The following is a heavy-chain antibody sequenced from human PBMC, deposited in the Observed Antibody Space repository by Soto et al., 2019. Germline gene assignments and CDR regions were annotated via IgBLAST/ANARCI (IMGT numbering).Heavy chain of an antibody. CDR1: GFTVSDI. D-gene: IGHD2-2*01. J-gene: IGHJ4*02. V-gene: IGHV3-53*01. CDR2: IHGDGPT. CDR3: ARDASDQCDY. Sequence: GGSLIHSGSVAGFTVSDIMSRVSQGIRKELEWVQLIHGDGPTHYIDSVRSRFTIFRDNSKSRVYGKVVSLRVGDMEVDYCARDASDQCDYWRQGTLVTVSS.